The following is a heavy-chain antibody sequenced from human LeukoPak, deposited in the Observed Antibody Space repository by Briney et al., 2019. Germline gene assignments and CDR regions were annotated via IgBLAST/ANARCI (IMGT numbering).Heavy chain of an antibody. CDR3: ARDGIFGVVFPFDY. J-gene: IGHJ4*02. CDR1: GFTFSSYN. Sequence: GGSLRLSCAASGFTFSSYNMNWVRQAPGKGLEWVSYISSSSSTIYYADSVKGRFTISRDNAKNSLYLQMNSLRAEDTAVYYCARDGIFGVVFPFDYWGQGTLVTVSS. CDR2: ISSSSSTI. D-gene: IGHD3-3*01. V-gene: IGHV3-48*01.